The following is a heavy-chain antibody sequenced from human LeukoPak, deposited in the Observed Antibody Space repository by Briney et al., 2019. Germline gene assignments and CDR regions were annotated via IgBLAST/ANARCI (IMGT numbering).Heavy chain of an antibody. CDR2: ISGSGGST. CDR1: GFTFSSYA. J-gene: IGHJ4*02. CDR3: ARSTSSEYDIYHFDY. D-gene: IGHD3-9*01. Sequence: GGSLRLSCAASGFTFSSYAMSWVRQAPGKGLEWVSTISGSGGSTYYADSVKGRFTISRDNSKNTLYLQMNGLRAEDTAVYYCARSTSSEYDIYHFDYWGQGTLVTVSS. V-gene: IGHV3-23*01.